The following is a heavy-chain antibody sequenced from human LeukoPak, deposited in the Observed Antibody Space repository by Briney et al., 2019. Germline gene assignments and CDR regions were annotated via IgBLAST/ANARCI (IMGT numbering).Heavy chain of an antibody. D-gene: IGHD3-3*01. CDR1: GYTFTGYY. CDR2: INPNSGGT. CDR3: AKDISPRLVSEADGSGSYNWFDP. V-gene: IGHV1-2*02. Sequence: ASVKVSCKASGYTFTGYYMHWVRQAPGQGLEWMGWINPNSGGTNYAQKFQGRVTMTRDTSISTAYMELSRLRPDDTALYYCAKDISPRLVSEADGSGSYNWFDPWGQGTLVTVSS. J-gene: IGHJ5*02.